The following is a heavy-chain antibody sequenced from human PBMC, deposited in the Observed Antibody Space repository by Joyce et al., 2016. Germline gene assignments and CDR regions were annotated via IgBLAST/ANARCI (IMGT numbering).Heavy chain of an antibody. D-gene: IGHD4-11*01. Sequence: EVQLEQSGAEVKKPAESLKISCKGSGYDFTTYWIGWVRQRPGKGLEWMGIIYPGDSETRYSPSFQGQGTISADKSINTAYLQWNRLKASDTAMYYGASGKYSSSWPYWGQGTLVTVSS. CDR2: IYPGDSET. CDR3: ASGKYSSSWPY. V-gene: IGHV5-51*01. CDR1: GYDFTTYW. J-gene: IGHJ1*01.